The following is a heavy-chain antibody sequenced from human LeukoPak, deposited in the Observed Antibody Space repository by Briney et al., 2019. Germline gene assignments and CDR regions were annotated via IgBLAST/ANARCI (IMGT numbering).Heavy chain of an antibody. J-gene: IGHJ3*02. V-gene: IGHV4-59*01. D-gene: IGHD1-14*01. Sequence: GSLRLSCSASGFTLSRYAMHWVRQAPGKGLEWIGFIYYTGKTNYNPSLKSRVTISVDTSKNHFSLRLSSVTAADTAVYYCARDHMPDLRTTGGFDIWGQGTMVTVTS. CDR1: GFTLSRYA. CDR3: ARDHMPDLRTTGGFDI. CDR2: IYYTGKT.